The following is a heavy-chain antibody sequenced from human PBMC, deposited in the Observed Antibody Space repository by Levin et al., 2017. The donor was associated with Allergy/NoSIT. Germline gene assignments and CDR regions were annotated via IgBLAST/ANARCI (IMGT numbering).Heavy chain of an antibody. CDR2: ISYDGSKT. Sequence: GGSLRLSCAASGFLVSSFGMHWVRQAPGKGLEWVAAISYDGSKTYFADSVKGRFTTSRDISKNTLYLQMDSLRPEDTAVYYCAKDPYGAGNFPEYLHYWGQGTLVSVSS. V-gene: IGHV3-30*18. D-gene: IGHD3-10*01. CDR3: AKDPYGAGNFPEYLHY. CDR1: GFLVSSFG. J-gene: IGHJ1*01.